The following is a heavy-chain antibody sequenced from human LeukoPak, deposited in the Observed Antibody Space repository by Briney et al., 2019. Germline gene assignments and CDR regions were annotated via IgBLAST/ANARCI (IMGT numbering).Heavy chain of an antibody. CDR2: IWYDGSNK. Sequence: GGSLRLSCAASGFTFSSYGMHWVRQAPGKGLEWVAVIWYDGSNKYYADSVKGRFTISRDNSKNTLYLQMNSLRAEDTAVYYCARDASGSYLDYFDYWGQGTLVTVSS. J-gene: IGHJ4*02. V-gene: IGHV3-33*01. CDR1: GFTFSSYG. CDR3: ARDASGSYLDYFDY. D-gene: IGHD1-26*01.